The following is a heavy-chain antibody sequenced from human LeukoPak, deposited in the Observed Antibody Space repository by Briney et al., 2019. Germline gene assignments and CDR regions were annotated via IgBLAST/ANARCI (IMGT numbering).Heavy chain of an antibody. CDR1: GFTFSSYA. V-gene: IGHV3-23*01. CDR3: AKVSDMVRGVTVDY. CDR2: ISGSGGST. D-gene: IGHD3-10*01. Sequence: GGSLRLSCAASGFTFSSYAMSWVRQAPGKGLEWVSAISGSGGSTYYADSVKGRFTISRDNSKNTLYLQMNSLRAEDTAVHYCAKVSDMVRGVTVDYWGQGTLVTVSS. J-gene: IGHJ4*02.